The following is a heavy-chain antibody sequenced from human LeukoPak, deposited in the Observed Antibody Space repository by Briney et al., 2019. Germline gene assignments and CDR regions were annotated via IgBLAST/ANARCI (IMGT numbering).Heavy chain of an antibody. V-gene: IGHV3-30*18. Sequence: GGSLRLSCAASGFTFSSYGMHWVRQAPGKGLEWVAVISYDGSNKYYEDSVKGRFTISRDNSKNTLYLQMNSLRAEDTAVYYCAKDDSSGYYLDYFDYWGQGTLVTVSS. D-gene: IGHD3-22*01. CDR3: AKDDSSGYYLDYFDY. CDR1: GFTFSSYG. CDR2: ISYDGSNK. J-gene: IGHJ4*02.